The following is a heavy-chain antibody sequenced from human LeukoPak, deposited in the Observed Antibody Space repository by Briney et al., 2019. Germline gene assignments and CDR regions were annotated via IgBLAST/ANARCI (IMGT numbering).Heavy chain of an antibody. V-gene: IGHV3-64D*06. J-gene: IGHJ6*02. D-gene: IGHD3-22*01. Sequence: PGGSLRLSCSASRLTFKNYAMHWVRQAPGKGLEKVSVISSDGGTTEYAGSVKGRFAISRDNSKNTLYLQMSSLRPEDTATYYCVTDNYGMDVWGQGTTVTVSS. CDR2: ISSDGGTT. CDR3: VTDNYGMDV. CDR1: RLTFKNYA.